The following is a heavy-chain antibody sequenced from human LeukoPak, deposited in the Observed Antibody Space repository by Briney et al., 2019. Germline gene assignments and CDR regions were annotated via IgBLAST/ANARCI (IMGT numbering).Heavy chain of an antibody. D-gene: IGHD1-7*01. V-gene: IGHV6-1*01. CDR1: GDSVSTNSAA. CDR3: ARGNYGTYYYYYGMDV. Sequence: SQTLSLTCAIDGDSVSTNSAAWNWIRQSPSRGLEWLGRTYYRSKWYNDYAVSVKGRITINPDTSKNQFSLQLNSVTPEDTAVYYCARGNYGTYYYYYGMDVWGQGTTVTVSS. CDR2: TYYRSKWYN. J-gene: IGHJ6*02.